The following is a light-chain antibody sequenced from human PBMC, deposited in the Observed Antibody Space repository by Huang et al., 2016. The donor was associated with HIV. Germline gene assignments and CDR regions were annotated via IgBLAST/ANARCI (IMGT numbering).Light chain of an antibody. CDR1: QNVRNN. CDR2: DTS. Sequence: EIKMTQSPATLSVSPGGRVTLSCRASQNVRNNLAWYQQQTGQATMLLIYDTSTRASGIPARFSGSGSGTEFTLTISGLQSEDFAIYYCQQYDKWPPGLTFGGGTKVEI. J-gene: IGKJ4*01. V-gene: IGKV3D-15*01. CDR3: QQYDKWPPGLT.